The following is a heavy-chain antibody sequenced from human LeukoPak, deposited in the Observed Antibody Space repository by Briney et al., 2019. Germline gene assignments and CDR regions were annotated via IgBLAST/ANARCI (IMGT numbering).Heavy chain of an antibody. V-gene: IGHV3-53*01. Sequence: GGSLRLSCAASGFTVSSNYMSWVRQAPGKGLEWVSVIYSGGSTYYADSVKGRFTISRDNSKNTLYLQMNSLRAEDTAVYYCARVRQRYYFEYWGQGTLVTVSS. CDR3: ARVRQRYYFEY. CDR2: IYSGGST. CDR1: GFTVSSNY. J-gene: IGHJ4*02. D-gene: IGHD6-25*01.